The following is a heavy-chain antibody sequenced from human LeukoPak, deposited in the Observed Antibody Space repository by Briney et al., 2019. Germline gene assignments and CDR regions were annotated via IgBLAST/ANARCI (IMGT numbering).Heavy chain of an antibody. CDR2: ISSSGSTI. Sequence: GGSLRLSCAASGFTFSSYEMNWVRQAPGKGLEWVSYISSSGSTIYYADSVKGRFTISRDNSKNTLYLQMNSLRAEDTAVYYCAKLSSGWDYWGQGTLVTVSS. CDR3: AKLSSGWDY. D-gene: IGHD6-19*01. V-gene: IGHV3-48*03. CDR1: GFTFSSYE. J-gene: IGHJ4*02.